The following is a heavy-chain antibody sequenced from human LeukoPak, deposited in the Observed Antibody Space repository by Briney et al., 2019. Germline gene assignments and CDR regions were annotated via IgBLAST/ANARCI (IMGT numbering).Heavy chain of an antibody. CDR3: ARNSCGSPFDYYYMDV. D-gene: IGHD3-22*01. CDR1: GFTFSSYA. V-gene: IGHV3-23*01. J-gene: IGHJ6*03. Sequence: GGSLRLSCAASGFTFSSYAMSWVRQAPGKGLEWVSAISGSGGSTYYADSVKGRFTISRDKSKNTLYLQMNSLRAEETAVYYCARNSCGSPFDYYYMDVWGKGTTVTISS. CDR2: ISGSGGST.